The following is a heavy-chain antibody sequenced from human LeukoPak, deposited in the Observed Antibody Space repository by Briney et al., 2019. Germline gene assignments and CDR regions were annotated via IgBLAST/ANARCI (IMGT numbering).Heavy chain of an antibody. D-gene: IGHD2-2*01. J-gene: IGHJ4*02. V-gene: IGHV3-21*01. Sequence: GGSLRLSCAASGFTFSSYNMDWVRQAPGKGLEWVSFIDSSSRYIYQADSVKGRFTISRDNAKSSVFLQMNSLRAEDTAVYYCSRVGGHCTSTSCPPPDYWGQGTLVTVSS. CDR1: GFTFSSYN. CDR3: SRVGGHCTSTSCPPPDY. CDR2: IDSSSRYI.